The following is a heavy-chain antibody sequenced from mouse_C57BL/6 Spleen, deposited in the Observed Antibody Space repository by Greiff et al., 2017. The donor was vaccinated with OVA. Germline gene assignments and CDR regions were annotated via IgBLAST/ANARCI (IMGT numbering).Heavy chain of an antibody. V-gene: IGHV1-53*01. J-gene: IGHJ3*01. Sequence: QVQLQQSGPDLVKPGASVKLSCKASGYTFTGYWMHWVKQSPGKGLEWIGYINPSNGGTNYKEKFKSKATLTVDKSSSTAYMQLSSLTSEASAVYYCERAGENFDYWGQGTLVTVS. CDR1: GYTFTGYW. CDR2: INPSNGGT. CDR3: ERAGENFDY.